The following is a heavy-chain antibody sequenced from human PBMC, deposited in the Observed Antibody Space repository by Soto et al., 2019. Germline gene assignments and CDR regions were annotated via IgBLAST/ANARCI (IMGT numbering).Heavy chain of an antibody. CDR1: GFTFDAYG. J-gene: IGHJ4*02. Sequence: GGSLRLSCAASGFTFDAYGMSLARQAPGKGLEWVSGVNWNGGSTGYADSVKGRFTISRDNAKNSLYLQMNSLRAEDTAVYYCVRGASLNFDYWGQGTLVTVSS. CDR3: VRGASLNFDY. D-gene: IGHD1-26*01. CDR2: VNWNGGST. V-gene: IGHV3-20*04.